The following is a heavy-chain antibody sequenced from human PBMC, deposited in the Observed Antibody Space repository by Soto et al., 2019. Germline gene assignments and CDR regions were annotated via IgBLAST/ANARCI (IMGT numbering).Heavy chain of an antibody. Sequence: SETLSLTCTVSGDSMATGGHYYNWIRQVPGKGLEWIGYVYYSGATHYTPSLRARATIPRDTSKNQFSLRLISVTAADTALYYCARDKDLQPTVWGFWGQGIQVTVSS. CDR1: GDSMATGGHY. D-gene: IGHD3-16*01. V-gene: IGHV4-31*03. CDR2: VYYSGAT. J-gene: IGHJ4*02. CDR3: ARDKDLQPTVWGF.